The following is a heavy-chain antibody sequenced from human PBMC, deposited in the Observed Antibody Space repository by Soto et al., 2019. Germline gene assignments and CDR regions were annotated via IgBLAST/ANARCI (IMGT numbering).Heavy chain of an antibody. J-gene: IGHJ4*02. CDR3: AKETIAVGGPNYFDY. D-gene: IGHD6-19*01. V-gene: IGHV3-30*18. CDR1: GFTFSRYG. Sequence: QVQLVESGGGVVQPGRSLRLLCEGSGFTFSRYGMHWVRQAPGMGLEWVAVVSHDGLAQYYGDSVKGRFTISRGNSQNTLYLQMNNLRTEDTAIYYCAKETIAVGGPNYFDYWGQGTLVTVSS. CDR2: VSHDGLAQ.